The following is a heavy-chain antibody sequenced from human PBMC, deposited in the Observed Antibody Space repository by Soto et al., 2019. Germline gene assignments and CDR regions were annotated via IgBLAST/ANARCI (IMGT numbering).Heavy chain of an antibody. V-gene: IGHV4-59*01. CDR2: IYYSGST. CDR1: GVSISSNY. CDR3: ARAGSGYYYYFDY. Sequence: SETLSLTCTVSGVSISSNYWSWIRQPPGKGLEWIGYIYYSGSTNYNPSLESRVTISVDTSKNQFSLKLSSVTAADTAVYYCARAGSGYYYYFDYWGQGTLVTVSS. D-gene: IGHD3-22*01. J-gene: IGHJ4*02.